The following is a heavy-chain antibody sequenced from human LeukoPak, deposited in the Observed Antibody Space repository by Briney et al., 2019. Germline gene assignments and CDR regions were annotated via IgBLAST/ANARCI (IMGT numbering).Heavy chain of an antibody. CDR2: INPNSGGT. D-gene: IGHD3-22*01. CDR1: GYTFTGYY. J-gene: IGHJ5*02. CDR3: AREIVVAPLVWFDR. V-gene: IGHV1-2*06. Sequence: ASVKVSCKASGYTFTGYYMHWVRQAPGQGLEWMGRINPNSGGTNYAQKFQGRVTMTRDTSISTAYMELSRLRSDDTAVYYCAREIVVAPLVWFDRWGQGTLVTVSS.